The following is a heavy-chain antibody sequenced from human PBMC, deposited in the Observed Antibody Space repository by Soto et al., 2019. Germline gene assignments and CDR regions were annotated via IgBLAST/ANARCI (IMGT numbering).Heavy chain of an antibody. Sequence: DVQLVESGGGLVKPGGSLRLSCTASGFTFNLYTLNWVRQAPGKGLEWVSSISSTSSYIYYADSVKGRFAISRDNAEKSLFPPKSDLRAEDTALYYCATEGRSAYRNFDFWGQGTLVSVSS. D-gene: IGHD3-16*01. CDR3: ATEGRSAYRNFDF. CDR1: GFTFNLYT. J-gene: IGHJ4*02. V-gene: IGHV3-21*01. CDR2: ISSTSSYI.